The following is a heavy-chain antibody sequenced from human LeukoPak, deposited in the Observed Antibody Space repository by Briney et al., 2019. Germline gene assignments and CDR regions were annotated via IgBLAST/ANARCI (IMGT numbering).Heavy chain of an antibody. Sequence: ASVKVSCKASGYTFTGYYMHWVRQAPGQGLEWMGWINPNSGGTNYAQKFQGRVTMTRDTSISTPYMELSRLRSDDTAVYYCARDQKQWNYYMDVWGKGTTVTISS. V-gene: IGHV1-2*02. CDR1: GYTFTGYY. CDR2: INPNSGGT. CDR3: ARDQKQWNYYMDV. J-gene: IGHJ6*03. D-gene: IGHD6-19*01.